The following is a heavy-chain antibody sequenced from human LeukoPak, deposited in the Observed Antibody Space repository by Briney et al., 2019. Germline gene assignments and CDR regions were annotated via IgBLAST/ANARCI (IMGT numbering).Heavy chain of an antibody. J-gene: IGHJ3*02. CDR1: GFTFNSYA. D-gene: IGHD2-2*01. CDR3: ARGIVPAAFDI. CDR2: IGSNSRHM. Sequence: PGGSLRLSCAASGFTFNSYAMIWVRQAPGKGLEWLSSIGSNSRHMNYADSAKGRFTISRDNAKNSLYLQMNSLRAEDTAVYYCARGIVPAAFDIWGQGTMVTVSS. V-gene: IGHV3-21*01.